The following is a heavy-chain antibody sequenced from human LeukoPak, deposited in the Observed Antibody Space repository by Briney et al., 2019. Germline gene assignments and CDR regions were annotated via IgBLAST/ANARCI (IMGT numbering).Heavy chain of an antibody. CDR3: AREGGSYNCFDP. CDR1: GASMSSYY. V-gene: IGHV4-4*07. CDR2: LYPRGIT. D-gene: IGHD1-26*01. Sequence: SETLSLTCTVSGASMSSYYWNWIRQPAGKGLEWIGRLYPRGITDYNPSLKSRVTMSVDTSQNQFSLRLRSVTAAATAVYYCAREGGSYNCFDPWGQGTLVTASS. J-gene: IGHJ5*02.